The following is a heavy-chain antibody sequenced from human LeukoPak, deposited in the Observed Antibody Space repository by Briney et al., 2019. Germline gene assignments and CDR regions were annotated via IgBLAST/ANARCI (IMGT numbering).Heavy chain of an antibody. CDR2: IRSKTHGEAI. D-gene: IGHD1-26*01. Sequence: GGSLRLSCAASGFTFRIYAMSWVRQAPGKGLEWVGRIRSKTHGEAIDYAAPVKGRFTISRDDSKNTLYLQMNSLKTEDTAVYYCTTEVSVGATDYWGQGTLVTVSS. V-gene: IGHV3-15*01. J-gene: IGHJ4*02. CDR3: TTEVSVGATDY. CDR1: GFTFRIYA.